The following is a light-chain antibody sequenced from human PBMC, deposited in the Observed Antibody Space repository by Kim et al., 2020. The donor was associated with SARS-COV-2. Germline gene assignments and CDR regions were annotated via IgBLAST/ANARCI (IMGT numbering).Light chain of an antibody. Sequence: SVSPGERAILSCRASQSVGSNLAWYQQKPGQAPRLLIYGSSTRATGIPARFSGSGSGTEFTLTISSLQSEDFAIYYCQQYNNWVAFGGGTKVDIK. CDR1: QSVGSN. V-gene: IGKV3-15*01. J-gene: IGKJ4*01. CDR2: GSS. CDR3: QQYNNWVA.